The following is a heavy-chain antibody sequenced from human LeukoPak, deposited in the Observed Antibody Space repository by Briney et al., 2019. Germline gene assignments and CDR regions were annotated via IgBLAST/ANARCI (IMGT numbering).Heavy chain of an antibody. D-gene: IGHD3-22*01. CDR2: IRYDGSNK. CDR3: AKDRDITMIVVVTPFDY. J-gene: IGHJ4*02. CDR1: GFTFSSYG. V-gene: IGHV3-30*02. Sequence: GGSLRLSCAASGFTFSSYGMHWVRQAPGKGLEWVAFIRYDGSNKYYADSVKGRFTISRDNSKNTLYLQMNSLRAEDTAVYYCAKDRDITMIVVVTPFDYWGQGTLVTVSS.